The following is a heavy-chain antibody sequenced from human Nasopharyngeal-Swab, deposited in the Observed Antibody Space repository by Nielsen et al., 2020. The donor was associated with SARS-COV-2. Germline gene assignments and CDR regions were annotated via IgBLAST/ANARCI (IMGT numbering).Heavy chain of an antibody. CDR1: GGSFSGYY. CDR2: INHSGST. J-gene: IGHJ2*01. V-gene: IGHV4-34*01. Sequence: SETLSLTCAVYGGSFSGYYWSWIRQPPGKGLGWIGEINHSGSTNYNPSLKSRVTISVDTSKNQFSLKLSSVTAADTAVYYCASSPRQPPARGWYFDLWGRGTLVTVSS. CDR3: ASSPRQPPARGWYFDL. D-gene: IGHD2-2*01.